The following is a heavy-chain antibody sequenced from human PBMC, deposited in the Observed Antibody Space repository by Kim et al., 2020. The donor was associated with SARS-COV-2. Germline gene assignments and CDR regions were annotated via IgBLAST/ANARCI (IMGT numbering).Heavy chain of an antibody. CDR3: ARRLPLLASRPTFDP. Sequence: SETLSLTCTVSGGSISSSSYYWGWIRQPPGKGLEWIGSVYYSGGTYYNPSLKSRVTMSVDTSKNQFSLELTSVTAADTAVYYCARRLPLLASRPTFDPWGQGTLVTVSS. CDR2: VYYSGGT. J-gene: IGHJ5*02. V-gene: IGHV4-39*01. D-gene: IGHD6-6*01. CDR1: GGSISSSSYY.